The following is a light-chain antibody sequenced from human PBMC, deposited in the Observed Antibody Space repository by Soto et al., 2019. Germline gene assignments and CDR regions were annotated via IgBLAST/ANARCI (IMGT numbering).Light chain of an antibody. CDR3: QQYDNLPLT. J-gene: IGKJ4*01. CDR2: DAS. Sequence: DIQMTQSPSSLSASVGDRVTITCQASQDISNYLNWYQQKPGKAPKLLIYDASNLETGVPSRFSGSGSGTDFTFTISSLQPEDIATYYYQQYDNLPLTFGGGPKVEIK. V-gene: IGKV1-33*01. CDR1: QDISNY.